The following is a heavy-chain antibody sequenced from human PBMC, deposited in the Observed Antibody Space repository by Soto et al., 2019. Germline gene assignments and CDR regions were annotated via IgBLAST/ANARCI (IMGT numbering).Heavy chain of an antibody. D-gene: IGHD3-10*01. V-gene: IGHV4-31*03. J-gene: IGHJ5*02. CDR3: ARNLRGRGSGRFDP. CDR1: GDSITSGGYY. Sequence: HVQLQESGPRLVKPSQTLSLTCTVSGDSITSGGYYWTWIRHHPGTGLEWIGYICYSGVTYYNPSRKSRVTISVDTSKNQFALKLSSVTAADTAMYYCARNLRGRGSGRFDPWGQGTPVTVSS. CDR2: ICYSGVT.